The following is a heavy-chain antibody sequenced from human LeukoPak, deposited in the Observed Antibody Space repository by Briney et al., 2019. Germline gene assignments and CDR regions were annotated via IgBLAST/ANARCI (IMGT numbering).Heavy chain of an antibody. Sequence: GGSLRLSCAASGFSFSTYWMTWVRQAPGKGLEWVAHIKPDGSREDYVDSVKGRFTISRDNAKNSLYLQMNNLRVEDTAIYYCARDTWNYLLDYWGQGILATVSS. V-gene: IGHV3-7*01. CDR2: IKPDGSRE. J-gene: IGHJ4*02. D-gene: IGHD3-10*01. CDR1: GFSFSTYW. CDR3: ARDTWNYLLDY.